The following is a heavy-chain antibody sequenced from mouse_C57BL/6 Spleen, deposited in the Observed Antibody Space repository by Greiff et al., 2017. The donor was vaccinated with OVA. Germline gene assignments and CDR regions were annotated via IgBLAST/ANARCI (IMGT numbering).Heavy chain of an antibody. CDR2: IYPGSGST. CDR3: ARGGPHDGYLAY. D-gene: IGHD2-3*01. J-gene: IGHJ3*01. CDR1: GYTFTSYW. V-gene: IGHV1-55*01. Sequence: QVQLQQPGAELVKPGASVKMSCKASGYTFTSYWITWVKQRPGQGLEWIGDIYPGSGSTNYNEKFKSKATLTVDTSSSTAYMQLSSLTSEDSAVYYCARGGPHDGYLAYWGQGTLVTVSA.